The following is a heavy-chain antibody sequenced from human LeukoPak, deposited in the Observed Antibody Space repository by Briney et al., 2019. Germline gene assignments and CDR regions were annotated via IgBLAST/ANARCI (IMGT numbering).Heavy chain of an antibody. D-gene: IGHD3-9*01. Sequence: GGSLRLSCAASGFTFSSYAMSWVRQAPGKGLEWVSVISGSGGNTYYADSAKGRFTISRDNSKNTLYLQMNSLRAEDTAIYYCAKATMNDILTGYQYYFDYWGQGTLVTVSS. CDR3: AKATMNDILTGYQYYFDY. J-gene: IGHJ4*02. CDR1: GFTFSSYA. V-gene: IGHV3-23*01. CDR2: ISGSGGNT.